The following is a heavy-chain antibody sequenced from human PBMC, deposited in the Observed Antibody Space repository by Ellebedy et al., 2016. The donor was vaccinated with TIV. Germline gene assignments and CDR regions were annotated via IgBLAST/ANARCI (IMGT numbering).Heavy chain of an antibody. CDR2: NNPNSGGT. V-gene: IGHV1-2*02. Sequence: ASVKVSCKASGYTFTGYYMHWVRQAPGQGLEWMGWNNPNSGGTNYAQKFQGRVTMTRDTSISTAYMELSRLRSDDTAVYYCARDYSSSTDFDYWGQGTLVTVSS. CDR3: ARDYSSSTDFDY. D-gene: IGHD6-6*01. CDR1: GYTFTGYY. J-gene: IGHJ4*02.